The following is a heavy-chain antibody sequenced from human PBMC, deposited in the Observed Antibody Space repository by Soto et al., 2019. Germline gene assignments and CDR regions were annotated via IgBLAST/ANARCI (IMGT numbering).Heavy chain of an antibody. D-gene: IGHD5-12*01. CDR3: AHRIVAYGPGV. Sequence: SGPTLVNPTQTLTLTCTFSGISLSSSGVAVAWIRQPPGKALEWLANIYWNDDKYYSPSLRSRLTISRDTSKKQVVLIMTNMDPVDTATYYCAHRIVAYGPGVWGQGTTVTVSS. J-gene: IGHJ6*02. CDR1: GISLSSSGVA. V-gene: IGHV2-5*01. CDR2: IYWNDDK.